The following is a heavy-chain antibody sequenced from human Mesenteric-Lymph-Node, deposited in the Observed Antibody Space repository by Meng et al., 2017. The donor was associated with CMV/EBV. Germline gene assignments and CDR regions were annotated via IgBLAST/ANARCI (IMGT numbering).Heavy chain of an antibody. CDR3: ARDNVNPEGFDP. Sequence: QVQLVQSGAEVKKPGASVRGSCKASGYTFTDFYIHWVRQAPGQGLEWMGRINPNSGVSNSAQNFQGRVTMTRDTSISTAYMELGRLTSDDTAVYYCARDNVNPEGFDPWGQGTLVTVSS. V-gene: IGHV1-2*06. D-gene: IGHD2/OR15-2a*01. CDR2: INPNSGVS. J-gene: IGHJ5*02. CDR1: GYTFTDFY.